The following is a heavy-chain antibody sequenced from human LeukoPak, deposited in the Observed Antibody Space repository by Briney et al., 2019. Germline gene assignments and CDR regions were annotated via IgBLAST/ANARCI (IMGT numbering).Heavy chain of an antibody. CDR1: GYTFTSYG. D-gene: IGHD3-3*01. J-gene: IGHJ5*02. CDR3: ARDYFDFWSGYYRGGTNWFDP. Sequence: GASVKVSCKASGYTFTSYGISWVRQAPGQGVEWMGWISAYNGNKNYAQKLQGRVTMTPDTSTSTAYMKLRSLRSDDTAVYYCARDYFDFWSGYYRGGTNWFDPWGQGTLVTVSS. CDR2: ISAYNGNK. V-gene: IGHV1-18*01.